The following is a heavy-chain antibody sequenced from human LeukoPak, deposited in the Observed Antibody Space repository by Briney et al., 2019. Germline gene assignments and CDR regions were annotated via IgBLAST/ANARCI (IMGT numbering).Heavy chain of an antibody. CDR2: INPNSGAT. D-gene: IGHD6-13*01. CDR3: ARGVAAAGTAY. Sequence: ASVKVSCKTSGYTFTGYYVYWVRQVPGQGLECMGWINPNSGATNYAQSFQGRDTMTRDTSIGTAYMELRSLISDDTAVYYCARGVAAAGTAYWGQGTVVTVSS. J-gene: IGHJ1*01. V-gene: IGHV1-2*02. CDR1: GYTFTGYY.